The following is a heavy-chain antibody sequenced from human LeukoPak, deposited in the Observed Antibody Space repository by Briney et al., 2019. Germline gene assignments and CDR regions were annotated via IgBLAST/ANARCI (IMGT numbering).Heavy chain of an antibody. CDR3: ARGVDGGNSDWFDP. V-gene: IGHV1-69*04. Sequence: SVKVSCKASGGTFSSYAISWVRQAPGQGLEWMGRIIPILGIANYAQKFQGRVTITADKSTSTAYMELSSLRSEDAAVYYCARGVDGGNSDWFDPWGQGTLVTVSS. D-gene: IGHD4-23*01. CDR2: IIPILGIA. J-gene: IGHJ5*02. CDR1: GGTFSSYA.